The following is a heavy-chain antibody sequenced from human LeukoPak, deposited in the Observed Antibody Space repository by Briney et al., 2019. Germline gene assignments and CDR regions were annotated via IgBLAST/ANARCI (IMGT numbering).Heavy chain of an antibody. Sequence: ASVKVSCKVSGYTLTELSMHWVRQAPGKGLEWMGGFDPEDGETIYAQKFQGRVTMTEDTSTDTAYMELSSLRSEDTAVYYCATASPQWFGELLFDYWGQGTLVTVSS. V-gene: IGHV1-24*01. CDR1: GYTLTELS. CDR2: FDPEDGET. D-gene: IGHD3-10*01. CDR3: ATASPQWFGELLFDY. J-gene: IGHJ4*02.